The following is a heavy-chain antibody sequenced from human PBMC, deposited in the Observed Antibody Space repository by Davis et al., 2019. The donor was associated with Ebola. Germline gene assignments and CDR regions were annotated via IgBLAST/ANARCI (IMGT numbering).Heavy chain of an antibody. J-gene: IGHJ4*02. V-gene: IGHV1-69*13. CDR1: GCTFRTSA. Sequence: SVKVSCKASGCTFRTSAIIWVRQAPGPGLEWMGGITPMFGTPNYAQKFQGRVTISADESTSTAYMELSSLRFEDTAVYYCAVGSYFYDSDGYAVWGQGTLVTVSS. CDR2: ITPMFGTP. CDR3: AVGSYFYDSDGYAV. D-gene: IGHD3-22*01.